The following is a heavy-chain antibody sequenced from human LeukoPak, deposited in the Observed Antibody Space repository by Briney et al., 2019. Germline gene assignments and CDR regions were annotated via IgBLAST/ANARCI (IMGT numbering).Heavy chain of an antibody. V-gene: IGHV3-33*01. J-gene: IGHJ5*02. Sequence: QTGRSLRLSCAASGFTFSNYGMHWVRQAPGKGLEWVAVIWYDGSNKYYADSVKGRFTISRDNSKNTLYLQMNGLRAEDTAVYYCVRVAVAGNLNNWFDPWGQGTLVTVSS. CDR1: GFTFSNYG. CDR2: IWYDGSNK. D-gene: IGHD6-19*01. CDR3: VRVAVAGNLNNWFDP.